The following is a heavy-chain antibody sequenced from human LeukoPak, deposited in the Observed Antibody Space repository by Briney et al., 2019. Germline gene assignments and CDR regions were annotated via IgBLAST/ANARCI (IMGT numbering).Heavy chain of an antibody. V-gene: IGHV1-46*01. CDR2: INPSGGST. J-gene: IGHJ4*02. CDR1: GYTFTSYY. Sequence: GASVKVSCKASGYTFTSYYMHWVRQAPGQGLEWMGIINPSGGSTSYAQKFQGRVTMTRDMSTSTVYMELSSLRSEDTAVYYCARDMIAGREFDYWGQGTLVTVSS. CDR3: ARDMIAGREFDY. D-gene: IGHD3-22*01.